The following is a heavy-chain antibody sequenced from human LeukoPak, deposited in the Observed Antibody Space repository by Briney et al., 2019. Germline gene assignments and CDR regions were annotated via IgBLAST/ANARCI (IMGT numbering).Heavy chain of an antibody. D-gene: IGHD3-10*01. CDR2: MYPSGST. J-gene: IGHJ6*03. CDR1: GGSISTYY. V-gene: IGHV4-4*07. CDR3: AGSAYYYYMDV. Sequence: SETLSLTCTVSGGSISTYYWSWIRQPAGKGLEWIGRMYPSGSTTYKPSFKSRGTMSVDTSKKQFSLRLSSVTAADTAVYYCAGSAYYYYMDVWGKGTTVTVSS.